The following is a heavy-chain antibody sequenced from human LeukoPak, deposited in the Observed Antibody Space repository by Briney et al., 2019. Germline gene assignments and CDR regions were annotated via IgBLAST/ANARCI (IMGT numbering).Heavy chain of an antibody. Sequence: PGGSLRLSCAASGFTFSGYLMHWVRQAPGKGLVWVSSISSSSSYIYYADSVKGRFTISRDNAKNSLYLQMNSLRAEDTAVYYCARGAYCGGDCYDYWGRGTLVTVSS. CDR3: ARGAYCGGDCYDY. CDR2: ISSSSSYI. V-gene: IGHV3-21*01. CDR1: GFTFSGYL. J-gene: IGHJ4*02. D-gene: IGHD2-21*01.